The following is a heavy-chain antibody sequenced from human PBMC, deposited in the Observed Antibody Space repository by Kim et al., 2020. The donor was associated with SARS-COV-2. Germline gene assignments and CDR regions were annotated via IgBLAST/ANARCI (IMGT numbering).Heavy chain of an antibody. V-gene: IGHV3-33*05. CDR2: ISYDGSNK. Sequence: GGSLRLSCAASGFTFSSYGMHWVRQAPGKGLEWVAVISYDGSNKYYADSVKGGFTISRDNSKNTLYPQMNSLRAEDTAVYYCASDVLRYFDSTPMWGQGTLVTFSS. D-gene: IGHD3-9*01. CDR3: ASDVLRYFDSTPM. J-gene: IGHJ4*02. CDR1: GFTFSSYG.